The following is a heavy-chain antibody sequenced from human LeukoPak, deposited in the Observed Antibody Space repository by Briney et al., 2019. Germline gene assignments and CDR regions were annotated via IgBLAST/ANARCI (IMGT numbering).Heavy chain of an antibody. J-gene: IGHJ4*02. CDR2: IYYSGSP. CDR3: AREGIVVVPAAMN. Sequence: SQTLSLTCTVSGGSISSGDYYWSWIRQPPGKGLEWIGYIYYSGSPYYNPSLKSRVTISVDTSKTQFSLKLSSVTAADTAVYYCAREGIVVVPAAMNWGQGTLVTVSS. CDR1: GGSISSGDYY. V-gene: IGHV4-30-4*08. D-gene: IGHD2-2*01.